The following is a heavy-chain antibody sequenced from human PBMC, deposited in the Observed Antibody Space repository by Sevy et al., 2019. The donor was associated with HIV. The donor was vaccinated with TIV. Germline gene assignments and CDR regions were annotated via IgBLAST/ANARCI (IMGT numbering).Heavy chain of an antibody. V-gene: IGHV1-46*01. CDR2: IDPSGST. CDR1: GYTFTTYY. Sequence: ASVKVSCKASGYTFTTYYIHWVRQAPGQGLEWMGLIDPSGSTRDAQKFQCRVSMTEDTSTTTLYVELSSLTSEDTAVYYCARDRDLSGSYLEYYYYAMDVWGQGTTVTVSS. D-gene: IGHD1-26*01. J-gene: IGHJ6*02. CDR3: ARDRDLSGSYLEYYYYAMDV.